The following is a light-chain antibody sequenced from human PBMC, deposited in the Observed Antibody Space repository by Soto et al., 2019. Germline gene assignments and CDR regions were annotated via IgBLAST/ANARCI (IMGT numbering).Light chain of an antibody. CDR2: DAS. J-gene: IGKJ4*01. CDR1: QSVSSY. V-gene: IGKV3-11*01. Sequence: EIVLTQSPATLSLSPGERATLSCRAGQSVSSYLAWYQQKPGQAPRLLIYDASNRATGIPARFSGRGSGTDFTLTISSLEPEDFAVYFCQHRSSWPLTFGGGTKVDIK. CDR3: QHRSSWPLT.